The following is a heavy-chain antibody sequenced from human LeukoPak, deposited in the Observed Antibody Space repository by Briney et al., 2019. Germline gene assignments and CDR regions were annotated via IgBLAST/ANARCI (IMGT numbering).Heavy chain of an antibody. V-gene: IGHV3-23*01. Sequence: GGSLRLSCAASGFTFSSYAVSWVRQAPGKGLEWVSAISGSGGSTYYADSVKGRFTISRDNSKNTLYLQMNSLRAEDTAVYYCAFDSSGYYFDYWGQGTLVTVSS. D-gene: IGHD3-22*01. CDR2: ISGSGGST. J-gene: IGHJ4*02. CDR3: AFDSSGYYFDY. CDR1: GFTFSSYA.